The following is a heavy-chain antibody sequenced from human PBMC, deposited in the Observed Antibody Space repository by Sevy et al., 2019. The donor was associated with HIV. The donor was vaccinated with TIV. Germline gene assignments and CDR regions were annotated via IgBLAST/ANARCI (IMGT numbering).Heavy chain of an antibody. CDR1: GFTFSTYT. CDR3: AKDLTERYSTSSGDFDY. Sequence: GGSLRLSCAASGFTFSTYTMNWVRQAPGKGLQWVSSISSSSNYIYYADSVKGRFTISRDNAKNSLYIQMNSLRVEDTAMYYCAKDLTERYSTSSGDFDYWGQGSLVTVSS. V-gene: IGHV3-21*01. CDR2: ISSSSNYI. J-gene: IGHJ4*02. D-gene: IGHD6-6*01.